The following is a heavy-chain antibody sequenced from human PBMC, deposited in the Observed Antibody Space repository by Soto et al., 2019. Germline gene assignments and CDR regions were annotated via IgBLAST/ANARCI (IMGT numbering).Heavy chain of an antibody. CDR3: ARDRPSAALDY. D-gene: IGHD6-13*01. J-gene: IGHJ4*02. V-gene: IGHV3-33*01. CDR2: IWYDGSNK. CDR1: GFTFSSYG. Sequence: QVQLVESGGGVVQPGRSLRLSCAASGFTFSSYGMHWVRQAPGKGLEWVAVIWYDGSNKYYSDSVKGRFTIYRDNSKNTLYLQMNSLRAEDTAVYYCARDRPSAALDYWGQGPLVTVSS.